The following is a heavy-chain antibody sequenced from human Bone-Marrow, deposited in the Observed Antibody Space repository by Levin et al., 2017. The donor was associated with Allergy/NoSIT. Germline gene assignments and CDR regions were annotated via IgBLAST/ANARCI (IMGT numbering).Heavy chain of an antibody. D-gene: IGHD2-21*02. CDR3: ARRMATALDYFDY. V-gene: IGHV1-8*01. Sequence: ASVKVSCKTSGYSFTSYDINWVRQATGQGLEWMAWMNPNSGNVGYYAQKFQGRVTVTWDTSISTAYFEPSSLGSDDTAVYYCARRMATALDYFDYWGQGTLVTVSS. CDR1: GYSFTSYD. CDR2: MNPNSGNV. J-gene: IGHJ4*02.